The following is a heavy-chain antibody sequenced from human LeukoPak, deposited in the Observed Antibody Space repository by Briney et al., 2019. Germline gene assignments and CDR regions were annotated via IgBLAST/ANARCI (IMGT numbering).Heavy chain of an antibody. CDR2: ISGSSSYI. V-gene: IGHV3-21*01. CDR1: GFTFSSYN. Sequence: GGSLRLSCAGSGFTFSSYNMNWVRQAPGKGLEWVSSISGSSSYIYYADSVKGRFTISRGNAKNSLYLQTNSLRAEDTAVYYCARWGGYYGHFDYWGQGTLVTVSS. CDR3: ARWGGYYGHFDY. J-gene: IGHJ4*02. D-gene: IGHD3-3*01.